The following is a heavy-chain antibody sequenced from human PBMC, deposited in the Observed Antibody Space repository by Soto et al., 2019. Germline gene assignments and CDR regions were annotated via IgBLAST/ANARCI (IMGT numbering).Heavy chain of an antibody. CDR3: ARDLSDSGGFDP. D-gene: IGHD3-10*01. CDR2: ISPYNGNT. J-gene: IGHJ5*02. V-gene: IGHV1-18*04. Sequence: GASVKVSCKASGYTFSSYGINWVRQAPGQGLEWMGWISPYNGNTKYAQKLQGRVTMTTDTSTSTAYMELRSLRSDDTAVYYCARDLSDSGGFDPWGQGTLVTVSS. CDR1: GYTFSSYG.